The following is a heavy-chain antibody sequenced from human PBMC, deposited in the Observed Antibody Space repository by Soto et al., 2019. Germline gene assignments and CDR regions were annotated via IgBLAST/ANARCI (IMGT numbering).Heavy chain of an antibody. CDR1: GFTFSSYA. V-gene: IGHV3-23*01. CDR2: ISGSGGST. J-gene: IGHJ6*02. D-gene: IGHD2-15*01. CDR3: ARRMVVAAGVGMDV. Sequence: GGSLRLSCAASGFTFSSYAMSWVRQAPGKGLEWVSAISGSGGSTYYADSVKGRFTISRDNSKNTLYLQMNSLRAEDTAVYYCARRMVVAAGVGMDVWGQGTPVTVSS.